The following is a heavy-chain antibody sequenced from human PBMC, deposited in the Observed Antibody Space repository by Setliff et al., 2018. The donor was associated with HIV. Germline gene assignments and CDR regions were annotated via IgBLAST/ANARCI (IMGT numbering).Heavy chain of an antibody. J-gene: IGHJ4*02. V-gene: IGHV3-74*01. D-gene: IGHD6-6*01. Sequence: GGSLRLSCAASGFTFTDHWMHWVRQVPGQGLVWVSRINVDGSSISYADSVKGRFTISRDNAKNTLFLQMNSLRAEDTAVYYCARLPQDVRSSIDFWGQGTLVTVSS. CDR2: INVDGSSI. CDR3: ARLPQDVRSSIDF. CDR1: GFTFTDHW.